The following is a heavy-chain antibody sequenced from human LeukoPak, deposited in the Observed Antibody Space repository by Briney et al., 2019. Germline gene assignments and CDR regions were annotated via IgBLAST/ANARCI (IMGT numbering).Heavy chain of an antibody. CDR2: IRYDGSNK. V-gene: IGHV3-30*02. D-gene: IGHD2-21*02. CDR1: GFTFRSYG. CDR3: AKDSEAYCGGDCYSDYFDY. J-gene: IGHJ4*02. Sequence: GSLRLSFAASGFTFRSYGMHWVRQAPGKGLEWVAFIRYDGSNKYYADSVKGRFTISRDNSKNTLYLQMNSLRAEDTAVYYCAKDSEAYCGGDCYSDYFDYWGQGTLVTVSS.